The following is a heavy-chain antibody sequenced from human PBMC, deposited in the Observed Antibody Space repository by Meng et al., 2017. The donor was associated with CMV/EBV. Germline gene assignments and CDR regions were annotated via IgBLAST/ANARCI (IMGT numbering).Heavy chain of an antibody. D-gene: IGHD3-3*01. J-gene: IGHJ4*02. CDR2: ISSSSSYI. V-gene: IGHV3-21*01. Sequence: GESLKISCAASGFTFSSYSMNWVRQAPGKGLEWVSSISSSSSYIYYADPVKGRFTISRDNAKNSLYLQMNSLRAEDTAVYYCARDPDYDFWSGYSPLDYWGQGTLVTVSS. CDR3: ARDPDYDFWSGYSPLDY. CDR1: GFTFSSYS.